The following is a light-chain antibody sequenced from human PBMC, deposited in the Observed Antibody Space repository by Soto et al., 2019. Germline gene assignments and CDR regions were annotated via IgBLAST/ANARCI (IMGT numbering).Light chain of an antibody. V-gene: IGKV1-17*01. CDR3: LQHNTYPWT. Sequence: DIQMTQSPSSLSASVGDRVIITCRASQGIGDDLGWYQQKPGKAPKRLIYAASSLLSGVPSRFSGSGSGTDFTLTISSLQPDDFASYYCLQHNTYPWTFGPGTKVEVK. CDR1: QGIGDD. J-gene: IGKJ1*01. CDR2: AAS.